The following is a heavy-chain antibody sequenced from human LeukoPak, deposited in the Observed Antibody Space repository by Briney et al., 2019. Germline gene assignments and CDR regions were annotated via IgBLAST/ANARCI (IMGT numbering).Heavy chain of an antibody. Sequence: ASVTVSCKTSGYSENFYGITWVRQVAGQGLEWMGWISAQHGQTEYAPNSQDRVTMTTDTYTNTAYMELRSLRSDDTAVYYCARSPHILTGENFDFWGQGTLVTVSS. CDR2: ISAQHGQT. D-gene: IGHD3-9*01. CDR3: ARSPHILTGENFDF. J-gene: IGHJ4*02. V-gene: IGHV1-18*01. CDR1: GYSENFYG.